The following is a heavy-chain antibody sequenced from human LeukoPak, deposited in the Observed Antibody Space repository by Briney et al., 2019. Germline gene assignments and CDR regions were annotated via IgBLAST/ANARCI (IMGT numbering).Heavy chain of an antibody. CDR1: GFTFSNAW. Sequence: GGSLRLSCAASGFTFSNAWMSWVRQAPGKGLEWVGRIKSKTDGGTTDYAAPVKGRFTISRDDSKNTLYLQINSLKIEDTAVYYCATDPGEWEPIWGQGTLVTVSS. CDR3: ATDPGEWEPI. D-gene: IGHD1-26*01. CDR2: IKSKTDGGTT. J-gene: IGHJ3*02. V-gene: IGHV3-15*01.